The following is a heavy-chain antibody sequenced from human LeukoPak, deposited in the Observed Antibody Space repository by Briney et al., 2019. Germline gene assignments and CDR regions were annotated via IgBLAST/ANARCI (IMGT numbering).Heavy chain of an antibody. V-gene: IGHV3-21*01. Sequence: GGSLRLSCAASGFTFSSYSMNWVRQAPGKGLEWVSSISSSSSYIYYADSVKGRFTISRDNAKNSLYPQMNSLRAEDTAVYYCARDLGCSGGSCYGFDYWGQGTLVTVSS. D-gene: IGHD2-15*01. CDR1: GFTFSSYS. J-gene: IGHJ4*02. CDR3: ARDLGCSGGSCYGFDY. CDR2: ISSSSSYI.